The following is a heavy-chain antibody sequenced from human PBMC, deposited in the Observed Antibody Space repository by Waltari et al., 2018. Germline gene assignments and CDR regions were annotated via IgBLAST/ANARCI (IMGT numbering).Heavy chain of an antibody. Sequence: EVQLLESGGGLVQPGGSLRLSCAASGFTFSSYAMSWVRQAPGRGLEWVTVIYSGGSTYYADSVEGRFTISRDNSKNTLYLQMNSLRAEDTAVYYCAKDRGYSSSWYREDYFDYWGQGTLVTVSS. V-gene: IGHV3-23*03. CDR3: AKDRGYSSSWYREDYFDY. CDR2: IYSGGST. D-gene: IGHD6-13*01. J-gene: IGHJ4*02. CDR1: GFTFSSYA.